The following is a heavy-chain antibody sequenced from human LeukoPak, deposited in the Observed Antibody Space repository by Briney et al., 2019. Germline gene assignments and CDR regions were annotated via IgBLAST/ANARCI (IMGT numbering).Heavy chain of an antibody. V-gene: IGHV4-4*07. CDR3: ARGVTRGGYYFDY. CDR2: MFTSGDT. Sequence: PSETLSLTCTVSGGSIDAYYWTWIRQPGDKRLEWLGRMFTSGDTYYNPSLRGRLTISLDTAKNQFSLKLSSVTAADTAVYYCARGVTRGGYYFDYWGQGTLVTVSS. J-gene: IGHJ4*02. CDR1: GGSIDAYY.